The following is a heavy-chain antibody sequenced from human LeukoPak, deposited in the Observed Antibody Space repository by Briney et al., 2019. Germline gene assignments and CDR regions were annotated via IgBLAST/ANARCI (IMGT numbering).Heavy chain of an antibody. CDR1: GGSISSSSYY. J-gene: IGHJ5*02. V-gene: IGHV4-39*01. CDR3: ARQAWFGELSLDP. Sequence: SETLSLTCTVSGGSISSSSYYWGWIRQPPGKGLEWIGSIYYSGSTYYNPSLKSRVTISVDTSKNQFSLKLSSVTAADTAVYYCARQAWFGELSLDPWGQGTLVTASS. CDR2: IYYSGST. D-gene: IGHD3-10*01.